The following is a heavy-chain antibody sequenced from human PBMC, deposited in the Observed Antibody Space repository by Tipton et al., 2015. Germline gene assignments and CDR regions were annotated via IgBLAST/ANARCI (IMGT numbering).Heavy chain of an antibody. J-gene: IGHJ4*02. CDR1: GGSISSGDYY. D-gene: IGHD3-3*01. Sequence: TLSLTCTVSGGSISSGDYYWSWIRQPPGKGLEWIGYIYYSGSTYYNPSLKSRVTISVDTSKNQFSLKLSSVTAADTAVYYCARGSRSGDSAQGYWGQGTLVTVSS. CDR2: IYYSGST. CDR3: ARGSRSGDSAQGY. V-gene: IGHV4-30-4*01.